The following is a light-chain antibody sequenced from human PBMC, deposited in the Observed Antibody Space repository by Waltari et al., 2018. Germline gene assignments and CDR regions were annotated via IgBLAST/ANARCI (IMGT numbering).Light chain of an antibody. Sequence: QSALTQPASVSGSPGQSITISCTGTSNDVGGYKYVSWYQQHPGKAPKVLIYDVNNRPSGGSNRVSGSKSGNTASLTISGLQAEDEADYFCSSYTSSTSVIFGGGTKVTVL. V-gene: IGLV2-14*03. J-gene: IGLJ2*01. CDR3: SSYTSSTSVI. CDR1: SNDVGGYKY. CDR2: DVN.